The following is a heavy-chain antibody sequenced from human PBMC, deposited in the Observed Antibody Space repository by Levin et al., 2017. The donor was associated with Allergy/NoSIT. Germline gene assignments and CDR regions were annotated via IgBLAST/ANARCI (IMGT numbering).Heavy chain of an antibody. CDR3: ARGISSNLDY. D-gene: IGHD1-14*01. CDR2: INHSGST. CDR1: GGSFSGYY. J-gene: IGHJ4*02. Sequence: GSLRLSCAVYGGSFSGYYWSWIRQPPGKGLEWIGEINHSGSTNYNPSLKSRVTISVDTSKNQFSLKLSSVTAADTAVYYCARGISSNLDYWGQGTLVTVSS. V-gene: IGHV4-34*01.